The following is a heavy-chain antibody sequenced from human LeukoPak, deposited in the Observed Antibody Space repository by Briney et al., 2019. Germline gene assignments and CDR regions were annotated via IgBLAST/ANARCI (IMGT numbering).Heavy chain of an antibody. CDR1: GGSISSGSYY. D-gene: IGHD5-18*01. CDR2: IYTSGST. V-gene: IGHV4-61*02. J-gene: IGHJ4*02. Sequence: PSQTLSLTCTVSGGSISSGSYYWSWIRQPVGKGLEWIGRIYTSGSTNYNPSLKSRVTISVATSKNQFSLKLSSVTAADTAVYYCARELDTAMVTYYFDYWGQGTLVTVSS. CDR3: ARELDTAMVTYYFDY.